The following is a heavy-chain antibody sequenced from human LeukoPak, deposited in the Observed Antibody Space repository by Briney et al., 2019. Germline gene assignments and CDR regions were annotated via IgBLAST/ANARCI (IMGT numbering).Heavy chain of an antibody. CDR1: GYSISSGYY. Sequence: SETLSLTCAVSGYSISSGYYWGWIRQPPGKGLEWIGSIYHSGSTYYNPSLKSRVTISVDTSKNQFSLKLSSVTAADTAVYYCARHVAGTSPLGFDPWGQGTLVTASS. D-gene: IGHD1-1*01. V-gene: IGHV4-38-2*01. J-gene: IGHJ5*02. CDR2: IYHSGST. CDR3: ARHVAGTSPLGFDP.